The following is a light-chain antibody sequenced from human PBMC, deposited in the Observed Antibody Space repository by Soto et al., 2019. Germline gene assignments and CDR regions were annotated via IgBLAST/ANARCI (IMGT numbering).Light chain of an antibody. V-gene: IGKV1-12*01. J-gene: IGKJ5*01. CDR1: EDINSR. Sequence: DIQMTQSPSSVSASVGDRVTISCRASEDINSRLALYQQKPGNAPKLLIYAAFILQSGVPSRFSGYGSGTDFTLSISSLQPEDFATYYCQQADSFPITFGQGTRLEIK. CDR2: AAF. CDR3: QQADSFPIT.